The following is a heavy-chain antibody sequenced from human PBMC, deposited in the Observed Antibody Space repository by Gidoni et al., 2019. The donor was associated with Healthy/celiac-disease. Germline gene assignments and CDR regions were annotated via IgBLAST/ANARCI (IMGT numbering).Heavy chain of an antibody. J-gene: IGHJ4*02. Sequence: EVQLVESGGGLVQPGRSLRLSCAAPGFTFDDYALHWVRQAPGKGLELVSGISWNSGSIGYADSVKGRFTISRDNAKNSLYLQMNSLRAEDTALYYCAKDIRRSSSAAVDYWGQGTLVTVSS. CDR2: ISWNSGSI. CDR1: GFTFDDYA. V-gene: IGHV3-9*01. CDR3: AKDIRRSSSAAVDY. D-gene: IGHD6-6*01.